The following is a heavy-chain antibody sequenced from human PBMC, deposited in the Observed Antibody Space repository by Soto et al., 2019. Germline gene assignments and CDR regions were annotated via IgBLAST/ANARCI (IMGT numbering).Heavy chain of an antibody. V-gene: IGHV3-30-3*01. CDR3: ARDRNCSSTSCYFSGWFDP. Sequence: GGSLRLSCAASGFTFSSYAMHWVRQAPGKGLEWVAVISYDGSNKYYADSVKGRFTISRDNSKNTLYLQMNSLRAEDTAVYYCARDRNCSSTSCYFSGWFDPWGQGTLVTVSS. CDR2: ISYDGSNK. D-gene: IGHD2-2*01. CDR1: GFTFSSYA. J-gene: IGHJ5*02.